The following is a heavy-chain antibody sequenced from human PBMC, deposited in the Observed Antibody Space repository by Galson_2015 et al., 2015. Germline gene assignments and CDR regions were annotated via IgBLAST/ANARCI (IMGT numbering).Heavy chain of an antibody. CDR2: INPNSGGT. Sequence: VKVSCKASGYTFTGYYMHWVRQAPGQGLEWMGRINPNSGGTNYAQKFQGRVTMTRDTSISTAYMELSRLRSDDTAVYYCARGYCSGGSCYSGNWFDPWGQGTLVTVSS. V-gene: IGHV1-2*06. CDR1: GYTFTGYY. CDR3: ARGYCSGGSCYSGNWFDP. D-gene: IGHD2-15*01. J-gene: IGHJ5*02.